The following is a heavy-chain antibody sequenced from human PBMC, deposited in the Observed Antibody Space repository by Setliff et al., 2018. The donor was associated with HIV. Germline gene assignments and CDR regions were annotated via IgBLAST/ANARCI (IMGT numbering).Heavy chain of an antibody. CDR2: IIPIFGTP. V-gene: IGHV1-69*06. J-gene: IGHJ5*02. CDR3: ARVGRSVTGP. D-gene: IGHD6-19*01. CDR1: GGTFSSYA. Sequence: SVKVSCKASGGTFSSYAISWVRQAPGQGLEWMGRIIPIFGTPNYAQKFQGRVTITADRSTSTVHMELRSLRSDDTAVYYCARVGRSVTGPWGQGTLVTVSS.